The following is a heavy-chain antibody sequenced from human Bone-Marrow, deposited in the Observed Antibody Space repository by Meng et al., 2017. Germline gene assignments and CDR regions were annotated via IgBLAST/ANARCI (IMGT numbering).Heavy chain of an antibody. D-gene: IGHD2-2*01. CDR3: ARVYCSSTSCQYYFDY. V-gene: IGHV1-3*01. J-gene: IGHJ4*02. Sequence: QVQLGQSGTEVKKPGASVKVSCKASGYTFTSYAIHWVRQAPGQRPEWMGWINAGNGNTEDSQKFQGRVTITRDTSASTAYMELSSLTSEDTAVYYCARVYCSSTSCQYYFDYWGQGTLVTVSS. CDR2: INAGNGNT. CDR1: GYTFTSYA.